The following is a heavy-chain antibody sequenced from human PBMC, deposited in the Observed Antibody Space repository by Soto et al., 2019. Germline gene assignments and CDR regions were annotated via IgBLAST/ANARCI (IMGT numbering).Heavy chain of an antibody. V-gene: IGHV3-23*01. J-gene: IGHJ4*02. CDR1: GFTFSSYA. D-gene: IGHD1-7*01. Sequence: GGSLRLSCAASGFTFSSYAMSWVRQAPGKGLEWVSAISGSGGNTYYADSVKGRFTISRDNAKNSLYLQMNSLRAEDTAVYYCARSGTTFQADYWGQGTLVTVSS. CDR2: ISGSGGNT. CDR3: ARSGTTFQADY.